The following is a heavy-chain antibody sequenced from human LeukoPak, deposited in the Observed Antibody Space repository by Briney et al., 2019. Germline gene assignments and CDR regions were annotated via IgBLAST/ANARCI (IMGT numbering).Heavy chain of an antibody. CDR3: AKDQGGYSYGQPDY. J-gene: IGHJ4*02. V-gene: IGHV3-66*01. CDR1: GFTVSSNY. CDR2: IYSGGST. Sequence: GGSLRLSCAASGFTVSSNYMSWVRQAPGKGLEWVSVIYSGGSTYYADSVKGRFTISRDNSKNTLYLQMNSLRAEDTAVYYCAKDQGGYSYGQPDYWGQGTLVTVSS. D-gene: IGHD5-18*01.